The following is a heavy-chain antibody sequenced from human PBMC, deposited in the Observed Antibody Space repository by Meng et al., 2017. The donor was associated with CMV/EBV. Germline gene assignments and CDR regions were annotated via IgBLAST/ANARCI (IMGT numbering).Heavy chain of an antibody. J-gene: IGHJ6*02. Sequence: SVKVSCKASGGTFSSYTISWVRQAPGQGLEWMGRIIPILGIANYAQKFQGRVTITADKSTSTAYMELSSLRSEDTAVYYCARDGRYCSSTSCYVVGNYYYYYGTDVWGQGTTVTVSS. V-gene: IGHV1-69*04. CDR1: GGTFSSYT. CDR2: IIPILGIA. CDR3: ARDGRYCSSTSCYVVGNYYYYYGTDV. D-gene: IGHD2-2*01.